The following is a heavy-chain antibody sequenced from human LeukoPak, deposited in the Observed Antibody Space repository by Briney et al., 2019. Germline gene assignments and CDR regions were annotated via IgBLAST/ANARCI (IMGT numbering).Heavy chain of an antibody. Sequence: SGGSLRLSCVAAGLTFSIRDWMTWVRQAPGKGLEWVANIKQDGSEKYYVDSVKGRFTISRDNAKNSVDLQMNTLRDEDTAVYYCARDLILADSSGSNAHDYWGQGTLVTVSS. V-gene: IGHV3-7*01. J-gene: IGHJ4*02. CDR3: ARDLILADSSGSNAHDY. CDR1: GLTFSIRDW. CDR2: IKQDGSEK. D-gene: IGHD2-15*01.